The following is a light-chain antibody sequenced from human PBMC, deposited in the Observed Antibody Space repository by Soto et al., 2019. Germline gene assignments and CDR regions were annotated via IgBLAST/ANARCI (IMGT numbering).Light chain of an antibody. CDR1: SSDVGGYNF. CDR3: SSYTTTTSLVV. CDR2: DVS. J-gene: IGLJ2*01. Sequence: QSVLTQPASVSGSPGQSITISCSGTSSDVGGYNFVSWYQVHPGKAPRLILYDVSSRPSGVSYRFSGSKSANTASLNISRLQAGDEAEYYCSSYTTTTSLVVFGGGTKVTVL. V-gene: IGLV2-14*03.